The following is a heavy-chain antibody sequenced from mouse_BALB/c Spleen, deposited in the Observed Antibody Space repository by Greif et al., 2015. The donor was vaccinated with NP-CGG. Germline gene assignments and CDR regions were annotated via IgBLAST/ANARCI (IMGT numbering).Heavy chain of an antibody. CDR2: IDPSDSET. J-gene: IGHJ3*01. CDR3: ARSGTGTGFAY. CDR1: GYTFTSYW. V-gene: IGHV1-69*02. D-gene: IGHD4-1*01. Sequence: QVQLQQSGAELVKPGAPVKLSCKASGYTFTSYWMNWVKQRPGRGLEWIGRIDPSDSETHYNQKFKDKATLTVDKSSSTAYIQLSSLTSEDSAVYYCARSGTGTGFAYWGQGTLVTVSA.